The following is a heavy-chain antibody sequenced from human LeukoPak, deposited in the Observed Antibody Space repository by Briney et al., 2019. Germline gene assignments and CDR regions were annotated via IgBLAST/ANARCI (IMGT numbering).Heavy chain of an antibody. CDR1: GFTLSTYG. Sequence: GGSLRLSCAASGFTLSTYGMHWVRQAPGKGLEWVAVIWHDGSNKYYADSVRGRFIISRDNSKNTLYLHMNSLTAEDTAVHYCARVVAGSVYNSGMDVWRQGTTVTVSS. CDR3: ARVVAGSVYNSGMDV. V-gene: IGHV3-30*19. D-gene: IGHD6-19*01. J-gene: IGHJ6*02. CDR2: IWHDGSNK.